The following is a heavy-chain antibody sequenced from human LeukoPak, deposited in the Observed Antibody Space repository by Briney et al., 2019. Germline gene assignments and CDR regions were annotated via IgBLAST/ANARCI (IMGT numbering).Heavy chain of an antibody. D-gene: IGHD3-10*01. CDR1: GFTFSSHW. CDR2: IKQDGSEK. Sequence: GGSLRLSCAASGFTFSSHWMSWVRQAPGKGLEWVANIKQDGSEKYYVDSVKGRFTISRDNAKNSLYLQMNSLRAEDTAVYYCARDSSGSYRYMDVWGKGTTVTISS. CDR3: ARDSSGSYRYMDV. V-gene: IGHV3-7*01. J-gene: IGHJ6*03.